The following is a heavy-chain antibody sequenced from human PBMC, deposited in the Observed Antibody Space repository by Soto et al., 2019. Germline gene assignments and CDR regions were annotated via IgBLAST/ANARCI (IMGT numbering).Heavy chain of an antibody. V-gene: IGHV4-59*01. CDR1: GGSISSYY. D-gene: IGHD2-2*01. J-gene: IGHJ6*03. CDR3: ARVWVVPAANYYYYYMDV. Sequence: SETLSLTCTVSGGSISSYYWSWIRQPPGKGLEWIGYIYYSGSTNYNPSLKSRVTISVDTSKNQFSLKLSSVTAADTAVYYCARVWVVPAANYYYYYMDVWGKGTTVTVSS. CDR2: IYYSGST.